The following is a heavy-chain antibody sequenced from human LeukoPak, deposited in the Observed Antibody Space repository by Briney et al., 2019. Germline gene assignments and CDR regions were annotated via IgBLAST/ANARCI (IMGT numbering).Heavy chain of an antibody. CDR1: GGSISSHY. V-gene: IGHV4-4*07. CDR2: IYTSGST. J-gene: IGHJ3*02. CDR3: ARGGGYCSSTSCYNAFDI. D-gene: IGHD2-2*02. Sequence: SETLSLTCTVSGGSISSHYWSWIRQPAGKGLEWIGRIYTSGSTNYNPSLKSRVTMSVDTSKNQFSLKLSSVTAADTAVYYCARGGGYCSSTSCYNAFDIWGQGTMVTVSS.